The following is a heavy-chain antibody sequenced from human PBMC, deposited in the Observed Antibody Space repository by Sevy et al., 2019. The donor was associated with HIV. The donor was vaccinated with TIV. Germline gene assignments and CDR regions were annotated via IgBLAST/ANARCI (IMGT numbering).Heavy chain of an antibody. D-gene: IGHD1-26*01. J-gene: IGHJ5*02. CDR1: GFPSSSDT. CDR3: AKDRGGNYYADR. CDR2: IWFDGSKK. V-gene: IGHV3-33*06. Sequence: GGSLRLSCAASGFPSSSDTMHWVRQAPGKGLEWVAVIWFDGSKKYYVDSVKGRFNISRDDSKNTLYLEMDNLRVEDTATYFCAKDRGGNYYADRWGQGTLVTVSS.